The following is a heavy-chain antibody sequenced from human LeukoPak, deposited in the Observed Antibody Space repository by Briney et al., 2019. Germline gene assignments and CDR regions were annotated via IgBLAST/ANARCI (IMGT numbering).Heavy chain of an antibody. Sequence: ASVKVSCKASGYTFSAYCMHWVRQAPGQGLEWMGWINPKSGGTNYAQQFQDRVTMTRDTSISSTYMELSRLKSDDTAVYYCVRDLGYSSSWYQGWFDPWGQGTLVTVSS. J-gene: IGHJ5*02. V-gene: IGHV1-2*02. D-gene: IGHD6-13*01. CDR2: INPKSGGT. CDR1: GYTFSAYC. CDR3: VRDLGYSSSWYQGWFDP.